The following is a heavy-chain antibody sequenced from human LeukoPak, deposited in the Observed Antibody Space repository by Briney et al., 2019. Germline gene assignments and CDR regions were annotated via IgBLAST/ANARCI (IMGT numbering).Heavy chain of an antibody. Sequence: GGSLRLSCAASGFTFSSYSMNWVRQAPGKGLEWVSSISSSSSYIYYADSVKGRFTLSRDNAKNSLYLQMNGLRAEDTAVYYCARGGTPSSSWYTKSKNWFAPWGQGTLVTVSS. CDR3: ARGGTPSSSWYTKSKNWFAP. CDR1: GFTFSSYS. J-gene: IGHJ5*02. D-gene: IGHD6-13*01. V-gene: IGHV3-21*01. CDR2: ISSSSSYI.